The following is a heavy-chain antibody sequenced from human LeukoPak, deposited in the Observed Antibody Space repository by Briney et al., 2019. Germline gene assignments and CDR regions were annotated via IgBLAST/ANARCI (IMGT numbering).Heavy chain of an antibody. CDR3: ARHSHTVISPFDY. CDR2: IYTSGST. J-gene: IGHJ4*02. Sequence: SETLSLTCTVSGGSISSYYWSWTRQPPGKGLEWIGYIYTSGSTNYNPSLKSRVTISVDTSKNQFSLKLSSVTAADTAVYYCARHSHTVISPFDYWGQGTLVTVSS. CDR1: GGSISSYY. D-gene: IGHD4-11*01. V-gene: IGHV4-4*09.